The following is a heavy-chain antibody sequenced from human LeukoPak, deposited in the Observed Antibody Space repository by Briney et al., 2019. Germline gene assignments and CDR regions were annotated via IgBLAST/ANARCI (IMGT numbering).Heavy chain of an antibody. Sequence: SETLSLTRAVYGGSFSGYYWSWIRQPPGKGLEWIGEINHSGSTNYNPSLKSRVTISVDTSKNQFSLKLSSVTAADTAVYYCARRGYYYDAFDIWGQGTMVTVSS. D-gene: IGHD3-10*01. V-gene: IGHV4-34*01. CDR3: ARRGYYYDAFDI. CDR2: INHSGST. CDR1: GGSFSGYY. J-gene: IGHJ3*02.